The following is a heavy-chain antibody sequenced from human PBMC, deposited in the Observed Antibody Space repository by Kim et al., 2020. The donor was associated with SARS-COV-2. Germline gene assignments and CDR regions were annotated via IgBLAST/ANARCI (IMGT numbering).Heavy chain of an antibody. CDR2: IWYDGSNK. CDR1: GFTFSSYG. J-gene: IGHJ6*02. CDR3: AKEGPGVEYSSGWYYYYYGMDV. D-gene: IGHD6-19*01. V-gene: IGHV3-33*06. Sequence: GGSLRLSCAASGFTFSSYGMHWVRQAPGKGLEWVAVIWYDGSNKYYADSVKGRFTISRDNSKNTLYLQMNSLRAEDTAVYYCAKEGPGVEYSSGWYYYYYGMDVWGQGTTVTVSS.